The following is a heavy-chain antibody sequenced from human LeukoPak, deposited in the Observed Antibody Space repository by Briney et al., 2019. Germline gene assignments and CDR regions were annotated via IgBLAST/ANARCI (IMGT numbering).Heavy chain of an antibody. J-gene: IGHJ6*04. V-gene: IGHV4-34*01. Sequence: PSETLSLTCAVYGGSFSGYYWSWIRQPPGKGLEWIGEINHSGSTNYNPSLKSRVTISVGTSKNQFSLKLSSVTAADTAVYYCAERGYSGYDNQRYYYYGMVVWGKGTTVTVSS. D-gene: IGHD5-12*01. CDR3: AERGYSGYDNQRYYYYGMVV. CDR2: INHSGST. CDR1: GGSFSGYY.